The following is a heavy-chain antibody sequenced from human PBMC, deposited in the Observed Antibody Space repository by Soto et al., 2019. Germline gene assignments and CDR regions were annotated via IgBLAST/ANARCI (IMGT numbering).Heavy chain of an antibody. CDR2: IYHSGST. Sequence: PSETLSLTCAVSGGSISSGNWWSWVRQPPGKGLEWIGEIYHSGSTNYNPSLKSRVTISVDKSKNQFSLKLSSVTAADTAVYYCASTRSYWPDFDYWGQGTLVTVSS. J-gene: IGHJ4*01. D-gene: IGHD1-26*01. V-gene: IGHV4-4*02. CDR1: GGSISSGNW. CDR3: ASTRSYWPDFDY.